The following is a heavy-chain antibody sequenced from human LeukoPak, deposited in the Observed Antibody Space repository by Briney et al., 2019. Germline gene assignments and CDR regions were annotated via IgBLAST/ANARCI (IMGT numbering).Heavy chain of an antibody. CDR2: IHSGGNT. D-gene: IGHD6-13*01. CDR3: ARCDSSRWNGIDY. Sequence: PGGSLRLSSAAPVLTVRSNYMGSGRQAPGKGLEWVSVIHSGGNTYYADSVKGRFTISRDNSRNTMDLQMNSLRAEHTAVYYCARCDSSRWNGIDYWGQGTLVTVSS. J-gene: IGHJ4*02. CDR1: VLTVRSNY. V-gene: IGHV3-53*01.